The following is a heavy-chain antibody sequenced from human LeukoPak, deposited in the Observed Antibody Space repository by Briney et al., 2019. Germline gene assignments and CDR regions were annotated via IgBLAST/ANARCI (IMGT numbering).Heavy chain of an antibody. CDR2: ISSNSNYR. V-gene: IGHV3-21*01. CDR1: GFTFSTYS. Sequence: GGSLRLSCAASGFTFSTYSMNWVRQAPGKGLEWVSCISSNSNYRNYANSVKGRFTISRDNAKNSLYLQMNSLRAEDTAVYYCVVGHTQSKDYDFWSSYFDYWGQGTLVTVS. J-gene: IGHJ4*02. CDR3: VVGHTQSKDYDFWSSYFDY. D-gene: IGHD3-3*01.